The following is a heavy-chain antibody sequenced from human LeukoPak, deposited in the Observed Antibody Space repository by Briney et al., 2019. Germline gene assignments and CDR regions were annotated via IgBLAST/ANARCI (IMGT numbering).Heavy chain of an antibody. CDR2: IYTSGST. CDR1: GDSISYFY. Sequence: SETLSLTCSVSGDSISYFYWSWIRQPAGKGLEWIGRIYTSGSTNYNPSLKSRVTISVDTSKNQFSPKLSSVTAADTAVYYCAGDRRDYMDVWGKGTTVTISS. J-gene: IGHJ6*03. CDR3: AGDRRDYMDV. V-gene: IGHV4-4*07.